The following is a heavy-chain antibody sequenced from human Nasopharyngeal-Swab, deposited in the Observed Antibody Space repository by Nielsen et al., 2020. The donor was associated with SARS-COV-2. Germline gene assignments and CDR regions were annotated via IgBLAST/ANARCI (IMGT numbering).Heavy chain of an antibody. CDR1: GFTFRSSD. D-gene: IGHD6-13*01. Sequence: GESLKISCAASGFTFRSSDMTWVRQAPGKGLEWVSTISGSGGNTNYADSVKGRFTISRDNSENTLYLQMNSLRAEDTAIYYCANRRGSSWHPYCFDFWGQGNLVT. J-gene: IGHJ4*02. CDR2: ISGSGGNT. V-gene: IGHV3-23*01. CDR3: ANRRGSSWHPYCFDF.